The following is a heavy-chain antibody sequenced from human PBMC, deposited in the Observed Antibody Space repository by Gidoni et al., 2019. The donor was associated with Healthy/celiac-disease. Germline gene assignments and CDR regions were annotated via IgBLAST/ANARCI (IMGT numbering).Heavy chain of an antibody. D-gene: IGHD4-17*01. CDR1: GGSISSSSYY. Sequence: QLQLQESGPGLVKPSETLSLTCTVSGGSISSSSYYWGGPRQPPGKGLEWIGRIYYSGSTYYNPSLKSQVTISVDTSKNQFSLKRSSVTAADTAVYYCARADYGDYGGVDYWGQGTLVTVSS. J-gene: IGHJ4*02. CDR2: IYYSGST. V-gene: IGHV4-39*01. CDR3: ARADYGDYGGVDY.